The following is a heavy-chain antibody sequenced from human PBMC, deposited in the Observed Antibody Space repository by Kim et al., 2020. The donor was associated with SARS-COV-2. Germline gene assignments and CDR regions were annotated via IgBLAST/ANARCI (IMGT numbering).Heavy chain of an antibody. Sequence: GGSLRLSCAASGFTFSSYAMHWVRQAPGKGLEWVAVISYDGSNKYYADSVKGRFTISRDNSKNTLYLQMNSLRAEDTAVYYCARVGAYVAAGTRHDAFDIWGQGTMVTVSS. CDR3: ARVGAYVAAGTRHDAFDI. CDR1: GFTFSSYA. V-gene: IGHV3-30*04. D-gene: IGHD6-13*01. CDR2: ISYDGSNK. J-gene: IGHJ3*02.